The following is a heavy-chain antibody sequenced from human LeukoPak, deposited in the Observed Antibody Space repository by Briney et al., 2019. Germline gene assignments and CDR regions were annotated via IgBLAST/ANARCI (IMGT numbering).Heavy chain of an antibody. CDR2: ISGSGGST. CDR1: GFTFSSYA. J-gene: IGHJ4*02. D-gene: IGHD3-9*01. CDR3: AKESYYDILTGYLS. V-gene: IGHV3-23*01. Sequence: TGGSLRLSCAASGFTFSSYAMSWARQAPGKGLEWVSAISGSGGSTYYADSVKGRFTISRDNSKNTLYLQMNSLRAEDTAVYYCAKESYYDILTGYLSWGQGTLVTVSS.